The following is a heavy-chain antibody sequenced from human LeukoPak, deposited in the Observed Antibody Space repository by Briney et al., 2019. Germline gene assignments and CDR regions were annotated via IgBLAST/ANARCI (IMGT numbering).Heavy chain of an antibody. V-gene: IGHV1-2*02. CDR3: ARERRGYCTNGVCFPFDP. Sequence: ASVKVSCKASGYTFTGYYMHWVRQAPGQGLEWMGWINPNSGGTNYAQKFQVRVTMTRDTSISTAYMELSRLRSDDTAVYYCARERRGYCTNGVCFPFDPWGQGTLVTVSS. J-gene: IGHJ5*02. CDR1: GYTFTGYY. CDR2: INPNSGGT. D-gene: IGHD2-8*01.